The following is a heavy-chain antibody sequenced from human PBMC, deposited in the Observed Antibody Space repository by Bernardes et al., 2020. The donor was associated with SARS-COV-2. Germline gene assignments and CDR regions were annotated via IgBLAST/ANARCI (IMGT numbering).Heavy chain of an antibody. CDR2: INGNGGST. CDR3: ARVRSVNGMDV. D-gene: IGHD3-3*01. J-gene: IGHJ6*02. Sequence: VEPLFLSCAASGFIFNDSGMSWVRQAPGPGLEWVSAINGNGGSTGYADSVKGRFTISRDNAKKSLDLQMNSLRAEDTALYYCARVRSVNGMDVWGQGTTVTGSS. CDR1: GFIFNDSG. V-gene: IGHV3-20*04.